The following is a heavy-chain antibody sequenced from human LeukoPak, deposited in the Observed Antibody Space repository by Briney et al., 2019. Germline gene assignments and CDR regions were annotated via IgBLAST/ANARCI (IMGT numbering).Heavy chain of an antibody. J-gene: IGHJ3*01. CDR3: ARDPNGDYIGAFEF. CDR1: GFTFSNYA. V-gene: IGHV3-23*01. D-gene: IGHD4-17*01. CDR2: ITSAGAP. Sequence: GGSLRLSGAASGFTFSNYAVMWVRQAPGQGLKWVSAITSAGAPSYANSVKGGSTSSRDNSKNTLYPQTNSMRAEDTAQYFCARDPNGDYIGAFEFWGQGTGVTVSS.